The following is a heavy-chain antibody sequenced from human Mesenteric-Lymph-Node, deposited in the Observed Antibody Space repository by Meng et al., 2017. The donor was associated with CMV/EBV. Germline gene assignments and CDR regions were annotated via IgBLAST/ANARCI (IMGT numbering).Heavy chain of an antibody. J-gene: IGHJ4*02. CDR1: GFTFSSNA. V-gene: IGHV3-23*01. Sequence: GGSLRLSCAASGFTFSSNAMTWVRQAPGKGLEWVSGVSWNGSRTHYADSVKGRFTISRDNSKNTLYLQMNSLRAEDTAVYYCARDKDLDYWGQGTLVTVSS. CDR2: VSWNGSRT. CDR3: ARDKDLDY.